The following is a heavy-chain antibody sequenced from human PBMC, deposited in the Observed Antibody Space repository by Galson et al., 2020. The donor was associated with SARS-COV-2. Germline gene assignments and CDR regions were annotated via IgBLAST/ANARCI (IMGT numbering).Heavy chain of an antibody. D-gene: IGHD1-26*01. J-gene: IGHJ3*02. Sequence: QLGESLKISCAASGFTFSSYAMHWVRQAPGKGLEWVAVISYDGSNKYYADSVKGRFTISRDNSKNTLYLQRNSLRAEDTALYYCARMYSGSYCGACDIWGQGPMVTVSS. CDR3: ARMYSGSYCGACDI. V-gene: IGHV3-30*04. CDR2: ISYDGSNK. CDR1: GFTFSSYA.